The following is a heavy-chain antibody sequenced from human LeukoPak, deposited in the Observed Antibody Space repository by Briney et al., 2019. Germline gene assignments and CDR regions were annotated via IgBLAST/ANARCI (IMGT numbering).Heavy chain of an antibody. D-gene: IGHD4-23*01. Sequence: ASVKVSCKASGYTFTDYYMHWVRQAPGQGLEWMGWINPNSGATNSAQKFQGRVSMTRDTSINTAYMEVSRLRSDDTAVYYCASIGGTSLEYWGQGTLVTVSS. CDR3: ASIGGTSLEY. J-gene: IGHJ4*02. CDR1: GYTFTDYY. V-gene: IGHV1-2*02. CDR2: INPNSGAT.